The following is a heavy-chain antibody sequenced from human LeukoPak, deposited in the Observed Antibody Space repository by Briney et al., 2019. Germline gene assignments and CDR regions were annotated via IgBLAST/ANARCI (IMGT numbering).Heavy chain of an antibody. CDR3: AGAATVTGRWYFDR. Sequence: GESLKISCAGSGYTFTSYWISWVRQMPGKGLEWMGWIDPRNSNSKYSPSSQGHVSMSIDKSITTAYLQWFSLEASDTATYYCAGAATVTGRWYFDRWGRGTPVIVSS. V-gene: IGHV5-10-1*01. D-gene: IGHD4-17*01. J-gene: IGHJ2*01. CDR1: GYTFTSYW. CDR2: IDPRNSNS.